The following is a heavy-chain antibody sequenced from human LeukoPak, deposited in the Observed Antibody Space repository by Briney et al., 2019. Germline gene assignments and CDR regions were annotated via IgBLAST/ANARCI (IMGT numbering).Heavy chain of an antibody. CDR1: GFTFSNAW. CDR3: TTDRSIVVVPAAISLYYYYYMDV. D-gene: IGHD2-2*02. V-gene: IGHV3-15*01. Sequence: PGGSLRLSCAASGFTFSNAWMSWVRQAPGKGLEWVGRIKSKTDGGTTDYAAPVKGRFTISRDDSKNMLYLQLNSLKTEDTAVYYCTTDRSIVVVPAAISLYYYYYMDVWGKGTTVTVSS. J-gene: IGHJ6*03. CDR2: IKSKTDGGTT.